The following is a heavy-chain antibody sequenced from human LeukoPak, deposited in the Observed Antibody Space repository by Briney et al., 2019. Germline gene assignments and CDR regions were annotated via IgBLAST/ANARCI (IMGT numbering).Heavy chain of an antibody. CDR1: GGSISSYY. CDR2: IYYSGST. V-gene: IGHV4-59*01. D-gene: IGHD7-27*01. CDR3: ARFLGTGPEDVDWFDP. Sequence: PSETLSLTCTVSGGSISSYYWSWIRQPPGKGLEWIGYIYYSGSTKYNPSLKSRVTISVDTSKNQFSLKLSSVTAADTAVYYCARFLGTGPEDVDWFDPWGQGTLVTVSS. J-gene: IGHJ5*02.